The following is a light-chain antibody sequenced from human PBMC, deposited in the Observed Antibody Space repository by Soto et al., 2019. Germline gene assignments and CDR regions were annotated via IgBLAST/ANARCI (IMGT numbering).Light chain of an antibody. CDR2: VAS. CDR3: HQYNNWPRT. Sequence: EIVMTQSPDTVSVSPGERVTLSCRASQSVSSNLAWYQQKPGQAPRLLIYVASTRATGIPARFSGSGSGTEFTLTISILQSEDFAVYYCHQYNNWPRTFGQGTKVDIK. V-gene: IGKV3-15*01. J-gene: IGKJ2*01. CDR1: QSVSSN.